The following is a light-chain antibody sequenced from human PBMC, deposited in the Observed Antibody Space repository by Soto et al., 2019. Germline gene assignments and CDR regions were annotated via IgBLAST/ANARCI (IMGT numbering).Light chain of an antibody. CDR3: HQYDSWT. Sequence: EIVLTQSPGTLSLSPGERATLSCRASQSFNSIYLAWYQQKPGQAPRLLIYGASSRATGIPDRFSGSGSGTDFTLTISRLEPADFAVYYCHQYDSWTFGQGTKVEIK. CDR2: GAS. V-gene: IGKV3-20*01. J-gene: IGKJ1*01. CDR1: QSFNSIY.